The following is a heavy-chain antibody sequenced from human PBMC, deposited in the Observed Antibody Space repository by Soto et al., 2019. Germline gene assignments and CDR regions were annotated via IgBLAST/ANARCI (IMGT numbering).Heavy chain of an antibody. CDR3: ARASVSGRRFDY. CDR1: GYTLSSYY. Sequence: ASVKVSCKASGYTLSSYYMHWVRQAPGQGLEWMGIINTSGGSTTYAQKFQGGVTMTRDTSTSTVYMELSSLTSEDTAVYYCARASVSGRRFDYWGEGTLVTVSS. CDR2: INTSGGST. D-gene: IGHD6-19*01. J-gene: IGHJ4*02. V-gene: IGHV1-46*03.